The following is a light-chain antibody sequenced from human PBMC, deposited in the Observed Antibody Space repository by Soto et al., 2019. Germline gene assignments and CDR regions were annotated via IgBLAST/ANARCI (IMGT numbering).Light chain of an antibody. CDR2: DAS. CDR3: QQYETFSGT. CDR1: QGISSA. J-gene: IGKJ1*01. Sequence: IQLTQSPSSLSASLGDRVTIACRASQGISSAVAWYQQKPGKPPKLLMYDASSLESGVPPRFSGSGSGTDFTLSISSLQPEDFATYYCQQYETFSGTFGPGTKVDI. V-gene: IGKV1-13*02.